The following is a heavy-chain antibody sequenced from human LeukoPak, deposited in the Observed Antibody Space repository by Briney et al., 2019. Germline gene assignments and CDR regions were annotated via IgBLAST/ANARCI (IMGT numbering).Heavy chain of an antibody. CDR3: ARNLYGSGSYYNVRSDY. CDR1: GGTFSSYA. Sequence: SVKVSCKASGGTFSSYAISWVRQAPGQGLEWMGGIIPIFGTANYAQKFQGRVTITADESTSTAYMELSSLRSEDTAVYYCARNLYGSGSYYNVRSDYWGQGTLVTVSS. D-gene: IGHD3-10*01. J-gene: IGHJ4*02. V-gene: IGHV1-69*13. CDR2: IIPIFGTA.